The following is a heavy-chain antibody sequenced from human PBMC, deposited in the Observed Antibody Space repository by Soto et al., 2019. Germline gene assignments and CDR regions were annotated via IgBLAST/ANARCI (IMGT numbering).Heavy chain of an antibody. D-gene: IGHD3-10*01. Sequence: GESLKISCXGSGYSFSTYWIAWVRQMPGKGLEWMGIIYPGDSDTRYSPSFQGQVTISADTSTKTAYLQWSSLKASDTAIYYCARLPKFVWFGALTARAYYFNYLGPGTLVTVSS. CDR2: IYPGDSDT. J-gene: IGHJ4*01. CDR3: ARLPKFVWFGALTARAYYFNY. V-gene: IGHV5-51*01. CDR1: GYSFSTYW.